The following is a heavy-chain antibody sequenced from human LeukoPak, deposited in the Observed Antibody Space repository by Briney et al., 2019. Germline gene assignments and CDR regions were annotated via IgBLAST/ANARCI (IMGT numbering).Heavy chain of an antibody. CDR2: INPSGGST. V-gene: IGHV1-46*01. CDR1: GYTFTSYY. Sequence: GSVKVSCKASGYTFTSYYMHWVRQAPGQGLEWMGIINPSGGSTSYAQKFQGRVTMTRDMSTSTVYMELSSLRSEDTAVYYCAGGSGWSHTIDYWGQGTLVTVSS. CDR3: AGGSGWSHTIDY. D-gene: IGHD6-19*01. J-gene: IGHJ4*02.